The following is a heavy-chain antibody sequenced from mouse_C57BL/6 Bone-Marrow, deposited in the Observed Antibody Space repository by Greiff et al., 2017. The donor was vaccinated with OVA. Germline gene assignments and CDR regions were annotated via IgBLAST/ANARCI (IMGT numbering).Heavy chain of an antibody. V-gene: IGHV1-42*01. CDR1: GYSFTGYY. Sequence: EVQGVESGPELVKPGASVKISCKASGYSFTGYYMNWVKQSPEKSLEWIGEINPSTGGTTYNQKFKAKATLTVDKSSSTAYMQLKSLTSEDSAVYYCARWVMDYWGQGTSVTVSS. CDR2: INPSTGGT. CDR3: ARWVMDY. J-gene: IGHJ4*01.